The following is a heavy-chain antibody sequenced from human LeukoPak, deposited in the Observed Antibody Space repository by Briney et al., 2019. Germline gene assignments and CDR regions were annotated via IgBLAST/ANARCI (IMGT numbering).Heavy chain of an antibody. D-gene: IGHD2-8*01. J-gene: IGHJ6*03. CDR2: IYTSGST. CDR1: GGSISSGSYY. V-gene: IGHV4-61*02. CDR3: ASMLVVTGYYYMDV. Sequence: SQTLSLTCTVSGGSISSGSYYWSWIRQPAGKGLEWIGRIYTSGSTNYNPSLKSRVTISVDTSKNQFSLKLSSVTAADTAVYYCASMLVVTGYYYMDVWGKGTTVTVSS.